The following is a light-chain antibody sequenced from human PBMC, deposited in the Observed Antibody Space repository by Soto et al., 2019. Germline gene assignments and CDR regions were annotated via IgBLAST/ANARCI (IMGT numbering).Light chain of an antibody. Sequence: QSALTQPASVSGSPGQSITISCTGTSSDIGGYDSVSWYQQYPDKAPKLMIYDVSNRPSGVSNRFSGSKSGNTASLTISGLQAEDEADYYCTSYTSSTTRVVFGGGTKLTVL. CDR2: DVS. CDR3: TSYTSSTTRVV. CDR1: SSDIGGYDS. J-gene: IGLJ2*01. V-gene: IGLV2-14*01.